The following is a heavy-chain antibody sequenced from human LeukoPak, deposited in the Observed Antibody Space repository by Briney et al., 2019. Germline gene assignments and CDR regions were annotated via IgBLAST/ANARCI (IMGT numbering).Heavy chain of an antibody. CDR3: AGDQEGFDY. J-gene: IGHJ4*02. Sequence: ASVKVSCKASGYTFTSNYIHWVRQAPGQGLEWMGMIYPRDGSTSYAQKFQGRVTVTRDTSASTVHMELSGLRSEDTAVYYCAGDQEGFDYWGQGTLVTVSS. CDR1: GYTFTSNY. CDR2: IYPRDGST. V-gene: IGHV1-46*01.